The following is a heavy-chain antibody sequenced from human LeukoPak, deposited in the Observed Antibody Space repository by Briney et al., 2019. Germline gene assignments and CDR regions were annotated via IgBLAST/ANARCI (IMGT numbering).Heavy chain of an antibody. J-gene: IGHJ6*02. D-gene: IGHD2-2*01. CDR2: LDPNSGGT. CDR1: GYTFIDHY. Sequence: ASVKVSCKASGYTFIDHYMHWVRQAPGQGLEWMGRLDPNSGGTNYAQKFQGRVTMTRDTSIGIVYMEVSRLRSDDTAVYYCARNPSIVVVPAARTGMDVWGQGTTVTVSS. CDR3: ARNPSIVVVPAARTGMDV. V-gene: IGHV1-2*06.